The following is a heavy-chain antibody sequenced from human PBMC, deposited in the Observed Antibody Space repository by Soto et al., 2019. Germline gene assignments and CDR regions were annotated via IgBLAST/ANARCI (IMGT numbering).Heavy chain of an antibody. CDR3: ASSEPGIAVAGNTPLGY. CDR2: IYYSGST. D-gene: IGHD6-19*01. Sequence: QVQLQESGPGLVKPSETLSLTCTVSGGSISSYYWSWIRQPPGKGLEWIGYIYYSGSTNYNPSLKRRVTISVDTSKNQFSLQLSSVTAADTAVYYWASSEPGIAVAGNTPLGYWGQGTLVTVAS. CDR1: GGSISSYY. V-gene: IGHV4-59*01. J-gene: IGHJ4*02.